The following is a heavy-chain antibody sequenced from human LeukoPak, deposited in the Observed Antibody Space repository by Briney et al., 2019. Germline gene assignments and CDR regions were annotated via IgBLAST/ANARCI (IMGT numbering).Heavy chain of an antibody. Sequence: ASVKVSCKASGGTFSSYAISWVRQAPGQGLEWMGGIIPIFGTANYAQKFQGRVTITADKSTSTAYMELSSLRSEDTAVYYCASTFMVWGVLFDYWGQGTLVTVSS. CDR2: IIPIFGTA. V-gene: IGHV1-69*06. D-gene: IGHD3-10*01. CDR1: GGTFSSYA. J-gene: IGHJ4*02. CDR3: ASTFMVWGVLFDY.